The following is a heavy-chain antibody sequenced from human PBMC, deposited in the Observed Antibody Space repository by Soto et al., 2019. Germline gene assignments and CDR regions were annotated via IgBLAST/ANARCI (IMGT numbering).Heavy chain of an antibody. CDR2: ISSSSSYI. CDR1: GFTFSGYS. V-gene: IGHV3-21*01. Sequence: GGSLRLSCAASGFTFSGYSMNWVRQAQGKGLEWVSSISSSSSYIYYADSVKGRFTISRDNAKNSLYLQMNSLRAEDTAVYYCARDELGIAVAHDAFDIWGQGTMVTVSS. CDR3: ARDELGIAVAHDAFDI. D-gene: IGHD6-19*01. J-gene: IGHJ3*02.